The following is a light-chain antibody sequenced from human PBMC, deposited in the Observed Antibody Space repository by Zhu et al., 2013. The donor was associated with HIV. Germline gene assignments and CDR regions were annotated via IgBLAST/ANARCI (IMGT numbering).Light chain of an antibody. CDR2: EVS. V-gene: IGLV2-14*01. J-gene: IGLJ2*01. CDR1: ASDVGGYNY. Sequence: QSALTQPASVSGSPGQSITMSCTGTASDVGGYNYVSWYQQHPGKAPKLMIYEVSNRPSGVSNRFSGSKSGNTASLTISGLQAEDEADYYCSSYTSDSTYVVFGGGTKLTVL. CDR3: SSYTSDSTYVV.